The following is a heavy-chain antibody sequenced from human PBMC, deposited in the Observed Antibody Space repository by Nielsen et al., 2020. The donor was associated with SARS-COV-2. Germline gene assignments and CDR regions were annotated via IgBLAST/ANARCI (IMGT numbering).Heavy chain of an antibody. Sequence: GSLRLSCAVYGGSFSGYYWSWIRQPPGKGLEWIGEINHSGSTNYNPSLKSRVTISVDTSKNQFSLKLSSVTAADTAVYYCARTIVPNYYYYMDVWGKGTTVTVSS. CDR1: GGSFSGYY. J-gene: IGHJ6*03. V-gene: IGHV4-34*01. CDR3: ARTIVPNYYYYMDV. D-gene: IGHD2-2*01. CDR2: INHSGST.